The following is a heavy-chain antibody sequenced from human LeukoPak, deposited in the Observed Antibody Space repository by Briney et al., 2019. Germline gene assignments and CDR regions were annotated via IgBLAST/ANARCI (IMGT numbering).Heavy chain of an antibody. J-gene: IGHJ5*02. V-gene: IGHV4-39*07. CDR1: GGSISSSSYY. CDR3: ARDAAVAGPGDWFDP. CDR2: IYYSGST. Sequence: SETLSLTCTVSGGSISSSSYYWGWIRQPPGTGLEWIGSIYYSGSTYYNPSLKSRVTISVDTSKNQFSLQLSSVTAADTAVYYCARDAAVAGPGDWFDPWGQGTLVTVSS. D-gene: IGHD6-19*01.